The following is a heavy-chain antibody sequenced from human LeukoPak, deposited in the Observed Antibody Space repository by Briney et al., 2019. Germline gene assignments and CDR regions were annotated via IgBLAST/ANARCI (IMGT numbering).Heavy chain of an antibody. CDR1: GYTFTSYY. CDR2: INPSGGST. D-gene: IGHD2-21*01. J-gene: IGHJ4*02. Sequence: ASVKVSCKASGYTFTSYYMHWVRQAPGQGLEWMGIINPSGGSTSYAQKFQGRVTMTRDTSTSTVYMELSSLRSEDTAVYYCARDYCGGDCYSGFFDYWGQGTLVTVSS. CDR3: ARDYCGGDCYSGFFDY. V-gene: IGHV1-46*01.